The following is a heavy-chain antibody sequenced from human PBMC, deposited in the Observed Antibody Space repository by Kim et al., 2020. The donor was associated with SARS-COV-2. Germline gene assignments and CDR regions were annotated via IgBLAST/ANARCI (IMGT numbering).Heavy chain of an antibody. CDR3: ERRAVAGARNADY. Sequence: SETLSLTCTVSGGSISSSSYYWGWIRQPPGKGLEWIGSIYYSGSTYYNPSLKSRVTISVDTSKNQFSLKLSSVTAADTAVYYCERRAVAGARNADYWGQG. CDR2: IYYSGST. V-gene: IGHV4-39*01. CDR1: GGSISSSSYY. D-gene: IGHD6-19*01. J-gene: IGHJ4*02.